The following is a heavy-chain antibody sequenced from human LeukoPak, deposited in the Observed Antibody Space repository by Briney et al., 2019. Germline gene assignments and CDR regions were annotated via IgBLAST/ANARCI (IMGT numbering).Heavy chain of an antibody. Sequence: GGSLRLSCAASGFTFSNAWMSWVRQAPGKGLEWVGRIKSKTDGGTTDYAAPVKGRFTISRDDSKNTLYLQMNSLRAEDTAVYYCANMVDFWSGYYCDWGQGTLVTVSS. D-gene: IGHD3-3*01. CDR3: ANMVDFWSGYYCD. J-gene: IGHJ4*02. CDR2: IKSKTDGGTT. V-gene: IGHV3-15*01. CDR1: GFTFSNAW.